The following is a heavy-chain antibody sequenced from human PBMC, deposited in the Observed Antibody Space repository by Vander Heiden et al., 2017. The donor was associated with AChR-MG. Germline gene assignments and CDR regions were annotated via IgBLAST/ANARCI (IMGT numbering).Heavy chain of an antibody. Sequence: VQLVQSGAEVKKPWSSVKVSCKASAGPFSSYAFSWVGPAPGQGLEWLGGLIPLLATATHAQKSQGRVTITADKATSIAYIELSSLRSEDTAVYYCARSAVAAIFAVNEYGMDVWGQGTTVTVSS. CDR2: LIPLLATA. D-gene: IGHD2-15*01. J-gene: IGHJ6*02. V-gene: IGHV1-69*06. CDR1: AGPFSSYA. CDR3: ARSAVAAIFAVNEYGMDV.